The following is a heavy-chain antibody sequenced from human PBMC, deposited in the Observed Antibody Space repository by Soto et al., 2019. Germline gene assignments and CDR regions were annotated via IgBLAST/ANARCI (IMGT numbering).Heavy chain of an antibody. Sequence: QVQLVESGGGVVQPGRSLRLSCAASGFTFSSYGMHWVRQAPGKGLEWVAVISYDGSNKYYADSVKGRFTISRDNSKNTLYLQMNSLRAEDTAVYYCAKGLDPYYYGMDVWGQGTTVTVSS. J-gene: IGHJ6*02. CDR1: GFTFSSYG. CDR2: ISYDGSNK. CDR3: AKGLDPYYYGMDV. V-gene: IGHV3-30*18.